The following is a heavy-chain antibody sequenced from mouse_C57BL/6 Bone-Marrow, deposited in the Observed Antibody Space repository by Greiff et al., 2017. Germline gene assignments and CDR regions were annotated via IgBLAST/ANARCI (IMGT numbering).Heavy chain of an antibody. CDR2: IRNKANGYTT. J-gene: IGHJ4*01. CDR1: GFTFTDYY. V-gene: IGHV7-3*01. CDR3: AIYTSYAFYAMDY. D-gene: IGHD6-5*01. Sequence: EVHLVESGGGLVQPGGSLSLSCAASGFTFTDYYMSWVRQPPGKALEWLGFIRNKANGYTTEYSASVKGRFTISRDNSQSILYLQMNALRAEDSATYYCAIYTSYAFYAMDYWGQGTSVTVSS.